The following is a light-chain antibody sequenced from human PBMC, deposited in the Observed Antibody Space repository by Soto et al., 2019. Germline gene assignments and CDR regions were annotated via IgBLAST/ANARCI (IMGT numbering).Light chain of an antibody. Sequence: DIVTTQSPLSLPVTPGEPASISCRSSQSLLHSNGYYYLDWYLQKPGQSPQLLIYLGSNRASGVPDRCSGSGSGTDFTLKISRVEAEDVGVYYCMQALQTRTFGQGTKV. CDR2: LGS. V-gene: IGKV2-28*01. CDR1: QSLLHSNGYYY. J-gene: IGKJ1*01. CDR3: MQALQTRT.